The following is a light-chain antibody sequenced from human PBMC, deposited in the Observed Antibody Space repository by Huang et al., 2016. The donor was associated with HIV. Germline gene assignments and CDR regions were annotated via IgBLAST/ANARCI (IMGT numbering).Light chain of an antibody. CDR2: GAS. Sequence: AIQMTQSPSSLSASVGDRVTITCRASQGITDDLAWYQQKPGKAPKRLISGASTLRSVVPSRFSGSGSGTDFTLTISSLQPEDYATYYCLQDHNYPRTFGQGTKVEI. J-gene: IGKJ1*01. CDR3: LQDHNYPRT. V-gene: IGKV1-6*01. CDR1: QGITDD.